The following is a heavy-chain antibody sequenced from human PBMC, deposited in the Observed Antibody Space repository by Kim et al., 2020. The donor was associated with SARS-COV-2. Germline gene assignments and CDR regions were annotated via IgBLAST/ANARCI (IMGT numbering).Heavy chain of an antibody. CDR3: ARDPADCSGGSCYGGGTHYFDY. D-gene: IGHD2-15*01. CDR2: IYYSGST. Sequence: SETLSLTCTVSGGSISSGGYYWSWIRQHPGKGLEWIGYIYYSGSTYYNPSLKSRVTISVDTSKNQFSLKLSSVTAADTAVYYCARDPADCSGGSCYGGGTHYFDYWGQGTLVTVSS. CDR1: GGSISSGGYY. J-gene: IGHJ4*02. V-gene: IGHV4-31*03.